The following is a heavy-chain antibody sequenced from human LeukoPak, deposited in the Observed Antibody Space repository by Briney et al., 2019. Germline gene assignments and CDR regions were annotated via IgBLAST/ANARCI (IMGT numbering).Heavy chain of an antibody. CDR1: GASISSYY. Sequence: SETLSLTCTVSGASISSYYWSWIRQPPGQGLEWIGYIYYSGSTNYNPSLKSRVSISVDRSKNQFSLKLSSVTAADTAVYYCARDNGDDAFDIWGQGTMVTVSS. CDR2: IYYSGST. V-gene: IGHV4-59*12. CDR3: ARDNGDDAFDI. D-gene: IGHD2-8*01. J-gene: IGHJ3*02.